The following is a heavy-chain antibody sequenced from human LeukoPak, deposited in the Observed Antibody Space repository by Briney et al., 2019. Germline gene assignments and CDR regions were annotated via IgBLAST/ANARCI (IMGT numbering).Heavy chain of an antibody. Sequence: GASVKVSCKASGYTFTSYYMHWVRQAPVQGLEWMGIINPSGGSTSYAQKFQGRVTMTRDMSTSTVYMELSSLRSEDTAVYYCARDGADLGGATQILYFQHWGQGTLVTVSS. J-gene: IGHJ1*01. V-gene: IGHV1-46*01. CDR2: INPSGGST. CDR1: GYTFTSYY. CDR3: ARDGADLGGATQILYFQH. D-gene: IGHD1-26*01.